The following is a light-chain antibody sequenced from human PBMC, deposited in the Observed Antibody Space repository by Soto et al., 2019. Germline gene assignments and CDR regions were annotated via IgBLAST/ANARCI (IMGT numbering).Light chain of an antibody. Sequence: MTQSPATLSVSPGERVTLSCRASHSINDDVAWYQQKPGQPPTLVMYRSSARAIGVPARCSGSGSGTEFTLTISSLQSEDFGTYYCQQYNNWPLSFGGGTKV. CDR2: RSS. V-gene: IGKV3-15*01. J-gene: IGKJ4*01. CDR1: HSINDD. CDR3: QQYNNWPLS.